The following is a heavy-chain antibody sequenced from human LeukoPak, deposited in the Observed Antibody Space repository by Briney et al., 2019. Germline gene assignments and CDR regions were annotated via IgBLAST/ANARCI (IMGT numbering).Heavy chain of an antibody. J-gene: IGHJ4*02. CDR2: INPNSGGT. V-gene: IGHV1-2*02. CDR3: TRGSYYDSSGYSGVRLFDY. Sequence: RASVKVSCKASGYTITDYYIHWVRQAPGQGLEWMGWINPNSGGTNYAQKFQGRVTMTSDTSISTAYMELSRLRSDDTALYYCTRGSYYDSSGYSGVRLFDYWGQGTPVTVPS. D-gene: IGHD3-22*01. CDR1: GYTITDYY.